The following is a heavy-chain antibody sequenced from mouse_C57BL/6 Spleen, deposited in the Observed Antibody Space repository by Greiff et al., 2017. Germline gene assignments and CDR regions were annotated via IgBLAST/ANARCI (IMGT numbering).Heavy chain of an antibody. CDR1: GFSLTSYG. CDR2: IWSGGST. Sequence: VKLVESGPGLVQPSQSLSITCTVSGFSLTSYGVHWVRQSPGKGLEWLGVIWSGGSTDYNAAFISRLSISKDNSKSQVFFKMNILQADDTAIYYCARNPLYYGSSYYAMDYWGQGTSGTVSS. CDR3: ARNPLYYGSSYYAMDY. J-gene: IGHJ4*01. V-gene: IGHV2-2*01. D-gene: IGHD1-1*01.